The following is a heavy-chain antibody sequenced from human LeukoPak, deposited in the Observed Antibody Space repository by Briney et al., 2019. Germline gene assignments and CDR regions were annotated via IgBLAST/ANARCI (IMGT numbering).Heavy chain of an antibody. J-gene: IGHJ5*02. V-gene: IGHV1-18*01. D-gene: IGHD2-2*01. CDR1: GYTFTSYG. CDR3: AGYRNYCSSTSCYPPHWFDP. Sequence: ASVKVSCKVSGYTFTSYGISWVRQAPGQGLEWMGWISAYNGNTNYAQKLQGRVTMTTDTSTSTAYMELRSLRSDDTAVYYCAGYRNYCSSTSCYPPHWFDPWGQGTLVTVSS. CDR2: ISAYNGNT.